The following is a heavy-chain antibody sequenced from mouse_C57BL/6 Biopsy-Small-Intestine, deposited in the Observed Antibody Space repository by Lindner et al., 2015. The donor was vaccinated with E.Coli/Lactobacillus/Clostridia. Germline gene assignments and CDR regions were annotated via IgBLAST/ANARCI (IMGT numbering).Heavy chain of an antibody. CDR2: IDPGTGGT. CDR3: AREDYGSSYGAMDY. D-gene: IGHD1-1*01. J-gene: IGHJ4*01. V-gene: IGHV1-15*01. Sequence: VQLQESGAELVRPGASVTLSCKASGYTFTDYEIHWVKQTPLHGLEWIGAIDPGTGGTAYNQMFKGKAILTADKSSSTAYMQLSSLTSEDSAVYFCAREDYGSSYGAMDYWGQGTSVTVSS. CDR1: GYTFTDYE.